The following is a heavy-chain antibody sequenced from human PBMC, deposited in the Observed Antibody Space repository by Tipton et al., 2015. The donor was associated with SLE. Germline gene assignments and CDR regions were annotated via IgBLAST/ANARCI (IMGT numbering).Heavy chain of an antibody. CDR3: ARHWGAARSPWFYFYGFDV. CDR1: GGPVNSGEWS. D-gene: IGHD6-6*01. J-gene: IGHJ6*02. V-gene: IGHV4-30-2*01. CDR2: IYPSGAT. Sequence: TLSLTCIVSGGPVNSGEWSWSWIRQPSGKGLESIGYIYPSGATYYNPSFRSRVTISLDRSKNQFSLRLSSVTAADTAVYFCARHWGAARSPWFYFYGFDVWGQGTTVTVAS.